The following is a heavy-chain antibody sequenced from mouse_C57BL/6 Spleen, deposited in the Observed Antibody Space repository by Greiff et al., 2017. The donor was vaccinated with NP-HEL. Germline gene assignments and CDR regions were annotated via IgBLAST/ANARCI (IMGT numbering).Heavy chain of an antibody. CDR2: IDPSDSET. D-gene: IGHD1-1*01. CDR3: ARDYGSSCDAWFAY. Sequence: VQLQQPGAELVRPGSSVKLSCKASGYTFTSYWMHWVKQRPIQGLEWIGNIDPSDSETHYNQKFKDKATLTVDKSSSTAYMQLSSLTSEDSAVYDCARDYGSSCDAWFAYWGKGTLVTVSA. V-gene: IGHV1-52*01. CDR1: GYTFTSYW. J-gene: IGHJ3*01.